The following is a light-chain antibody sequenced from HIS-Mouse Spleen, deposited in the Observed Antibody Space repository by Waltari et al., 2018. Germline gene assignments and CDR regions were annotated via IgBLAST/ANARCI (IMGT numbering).Light chain of an antibody. CDR1: ALPKKY. Sequence: SYELTQPPSVSVSPGQTARITCSGDALPKKYAYWYPQKSGHAPVLVIYEDSKRPPGIPARFSGSSSGTMATLTISGAQVEDEADYYCYSTDSSGNHRVFGGGTKLTVL. V-gene: IGLV3-10*01. CDR3: YSTDSSGNHRV. CDR2: EDS. J-gene: IGLJ2*01.